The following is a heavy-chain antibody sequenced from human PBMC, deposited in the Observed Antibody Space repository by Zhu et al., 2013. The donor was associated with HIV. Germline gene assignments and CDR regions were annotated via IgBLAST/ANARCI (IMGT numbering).Heavy chain of an antibody. CDR2: IYYTGGT. Sequence: QVQLQESGPGLVKPSETLSLTCTVSGGSISSHYWSWIRQPPGKGVEWIGYIYYTGGTNYNPSLKSRVTISIDTSKTQFSLKLNSVTAADTAVYYCARMDTDYYDDKGSAWYNWFDPWGQGILVTVSS. CDR1: GGSISSHY. CDR3: ARMDTDYYDDKGSAWYNWFDP. V-gene: IGHV4-59*11. J-gene: IGHJ5*02. D-gene: IGHD3-16*01.